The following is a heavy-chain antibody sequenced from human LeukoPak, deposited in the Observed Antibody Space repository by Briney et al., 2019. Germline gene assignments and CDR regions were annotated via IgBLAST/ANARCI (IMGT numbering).Heavy chain of an antibody. CDR2: IYTSGST. J-gene: IGHJ4*02. CDR3: ARARASIPKSLWFGESENRYYFDY. V-gene: IGHV4-61*02. D-gene: IGHD3-10*01. Sequence: SETLSLTCTVSGGSISSGSYYWSWIRQPAGKGLEWIGRIYTSGSTNYNPSLKSRVTISVDTSKNQFSLKLSSVTAADTAVYYCARARASIPKSLWFGESENRYYFDYWGQGTLVTVSS. CDR1: GGSISSGSYY.